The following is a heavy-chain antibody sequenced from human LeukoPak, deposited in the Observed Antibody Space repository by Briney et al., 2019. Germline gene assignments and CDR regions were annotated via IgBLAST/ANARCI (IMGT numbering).Heavy chain of an antibody. CDR2: IYYRGST. D-gene: IGHD6-19*01. Sequence: SETLSLTCTVSGGSISSYYWSWIRQPPGKGLEWIGYIYYRGSTNYNPSLKSRLTISVDTSKNQFSLKLSSVTAADTAVYYCASLGWGLAVDDWGQGTLVTVSS. J-gene: IGHJ4*02. CDR1: GGSISSYY. CDR3: ASLGWGLAVDD. V-gene: IGHV4-59*08.